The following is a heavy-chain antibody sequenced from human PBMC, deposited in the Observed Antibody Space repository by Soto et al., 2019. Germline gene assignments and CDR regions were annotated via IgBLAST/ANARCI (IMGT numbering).Heavy chain of an antibody. Sequence: QVQLVQSGAEVKKPGSSVKVSCKASGGTFSSYAISWVRQAPGQGLEWMGGIIPIFGTANYAQKFQGRVTITADESTSTAYMELSSLRSEDTGVYYCARGTYCSSSLVLHYYGMDVWGQGTTVTVSS. J-gene: IGHJ6*02. CDR2: IIPIFGTA. D-gene: IGHD6-6*01. CDR3: ARGTYCSSSLVLHYYGMDV. V-gene: IGHV1-69*01. CDR1: GGTFSSYA.